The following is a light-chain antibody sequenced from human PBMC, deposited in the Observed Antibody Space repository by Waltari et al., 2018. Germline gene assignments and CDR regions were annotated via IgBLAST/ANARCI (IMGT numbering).Light chain of an antibody. CDR1: QSISTY. CDR3: QQTYSHFRT. V-gene: IGKV1-39*01. Sequence: IQMTQSPSSLSSSVVYRVTITCRASQSISTYLNWYQQKPGKAPKLLIFAASSLQSGVPSRFRGSASGRDFTLIISSLQPEDFATYYCQQTYSHFRTFGQGTKVEIK. J-gene: IGKJ1*01. CDR2: AAS.